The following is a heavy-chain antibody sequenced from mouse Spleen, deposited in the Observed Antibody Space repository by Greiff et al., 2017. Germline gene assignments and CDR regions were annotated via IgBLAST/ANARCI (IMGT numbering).Heavy chain of an antibody. CDR2: ISSGGSYT. V-gene: IGHV5-9-1*01. Sequence: DVMLVESGGGLVKPGGSLKLSCAASGFTFSSYAMSWVRQTPEKRLEWVATISSGGSYTYYPDSVKGRFTISRDNAKNTLYLQMSSLRSEDTAMYYCATLNYAGAWFAYWGQGTLVTVSA. J-gene: IGHJ3*01. CDR1: GFTFSSYA. D-gene: IGHD2-4*01. CDR3: ATLNYAGAWFAY.